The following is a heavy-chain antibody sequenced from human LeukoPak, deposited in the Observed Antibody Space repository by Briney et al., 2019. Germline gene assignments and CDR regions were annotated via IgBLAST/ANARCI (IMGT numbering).Heavy chain of an antibody. CDR3: ARDLGERIAAAGIPPGTNYYYYYYMDV. D-gene: IGHD6-13*01. J-gene: IGHJ6*03. Sequence: GGSLRLSCAASGFTFSSYSMNWVRQAPGKGLEWASSISSSSSYIYYADSVKGRFTISRDNAKNSLYLQMNSLRAEDTAVYYCARDLGERIAAAGIPPGTNYYYYYYMDVWGKGTTVTVSS. CDR2: ISSSSSYI. CDR1: GFTFSSYS. V-gene: IGHV3-21*01.